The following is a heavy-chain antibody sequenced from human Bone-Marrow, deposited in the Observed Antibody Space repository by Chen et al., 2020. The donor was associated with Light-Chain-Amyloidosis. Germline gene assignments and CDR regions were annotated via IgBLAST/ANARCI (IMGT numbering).Heavy chain of an antibody. D-gene: IGHD1-26*01. J-gene: IGHJ5*02. V-gene: IGHV1-69*18. CDR2: IIPIFRTT. CDR1: GGTFSSYV. CDR3: ATERGAGGWFDP. Sequence: QVQLVQSGAEVKKPGSSVKVSCRASGGTFSSYVFSWVRQAPGQGLEWMGNIIPIFRTTNDAQKFQGRVTISADEPTTTAYMELSSLRSEDTAVYYCATERGAGGWFDPWGQGTLVTVSS.